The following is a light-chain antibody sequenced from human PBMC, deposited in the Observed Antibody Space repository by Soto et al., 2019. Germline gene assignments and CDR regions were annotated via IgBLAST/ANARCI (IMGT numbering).Light chain of an antibody. CDR2: TAG. CDR3: SAWDNSLNGYV. Sequence: QAVVTQPLSASASPGQRVTISCSGGSSNIGSNTVAWYQHLPGTTPPRLIFTAGQRTSGVPGRFSGSKSGTSASLAISGLQSEDEADYYCSAWDNSLNGYVFGPGTTLTVL. CDR1: SSNIGSNT. J-gene: IGLJ1*01. V-gene: IGLV1-44*01.